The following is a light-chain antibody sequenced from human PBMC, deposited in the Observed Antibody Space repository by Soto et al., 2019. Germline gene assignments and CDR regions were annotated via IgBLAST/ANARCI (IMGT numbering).Light chain of an antibody. CDR3: QQYDSSPRP. Sequence: LRESPGARSLSPGERATLSCRASQSVSSSYLAWYQQKPGQAPRLLIYGPSSRATGIPDRFSGSGSGTDFTLTINRLEPEDLAVYYCQQYDSSPRPFGPGTKVDIK. CDR2: GPS. J-gene: IGKJ1*01. V-gene: IGKV3-20*01. CDR1: QSVSSSY.